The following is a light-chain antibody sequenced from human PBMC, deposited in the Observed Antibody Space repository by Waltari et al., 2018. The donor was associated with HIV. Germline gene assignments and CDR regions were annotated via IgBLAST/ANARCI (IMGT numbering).Light chain of an antibody. V-gene: IGLV2-14*01. Sequence: HSALTQPASVSGSPGQSITISCTGPTRHFDPFHFVSWYQQSPGRAPKLIIFEVYFRPSGVSQRFSGSKSGDTASLTISALRAEDEADYFCSSYSARGFVAFGGGTKVTVL. CDR2: EVY. J-gene: IGLJ3*02. CDR1: TRHFDPFHF. CDR3: SSYSARGFVA.